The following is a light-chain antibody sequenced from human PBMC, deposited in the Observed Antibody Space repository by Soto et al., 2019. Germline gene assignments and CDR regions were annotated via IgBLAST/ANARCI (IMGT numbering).Light chain of an antibody. V-gene: IGKV1-39*01. J-gene: IGKJ5*01. Sequence: DIQMTQSPSTLSASVGDRVTITCRASQSISSWLAWYQQKPGKAPKLLIYDASSLESGVPSRFSGSGSGIDFTLTISSLQPEDFAIYYCQQSYNTPQYTFGQGTRLEIK. CDR3: QQSYNTPQYT. CDR2: DAS. CDR1: QSISSW.